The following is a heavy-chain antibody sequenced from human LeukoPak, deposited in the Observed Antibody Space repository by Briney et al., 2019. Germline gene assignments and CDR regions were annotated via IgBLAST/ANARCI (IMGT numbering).Heavy chain of an antibody. CDR3: ARDRGVALQLWTDLDY. V-gene: IGHV3-66*01. D-gene: IGHD5-18*01. Sequence: GSLRLSCAASEFSVGSNYMTWVRQAPGKGLEWVSLIYSGGSTYYADSVKGRFTISRDNSKNTLYLQMNSLRAEDTAVYYCARDRGVALQLWTDLDYWGQGTLVTVSS. J-gene: IGHJ4*02. CDR2: IYSGGST. CDR1: EFSVGSNY.